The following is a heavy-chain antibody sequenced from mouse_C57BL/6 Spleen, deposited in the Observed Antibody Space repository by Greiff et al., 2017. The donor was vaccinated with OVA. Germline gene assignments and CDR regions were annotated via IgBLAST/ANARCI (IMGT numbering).Heavy chain of an antibody. V-gene: IGHV2-2*01. CDR2: IWSGGST. CDR3: ARTSNYEGEYFDY. J-gene: IGHJ2*01. D-gene: IGHD2-5*01. Sequence: QVQLQQSGPGLVQPSQSLSITCTVSGFSLTSYGVHWVRQSPGKGLGWLGVIWSGGSTDYNDAFISRLSISKDNSKSQVFFKMNSLQADDTAIYYCARTSNYEGEYFDYWGQGTTLTVSS. CDR1: GFSLTSYG.